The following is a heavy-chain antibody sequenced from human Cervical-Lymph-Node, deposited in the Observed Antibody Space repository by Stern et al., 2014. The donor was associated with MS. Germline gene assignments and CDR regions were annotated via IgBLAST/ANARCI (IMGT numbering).Heavy chain of an antibody. CDR1: GYSISANW. CDR3: ARDYGDYAFDY. CDR2: IYPGDSDT. V-gene: IGHV5-51*01. D-gene: IGHD4-17*01. Sequence: VQLLQSGAEVKKPGESLKLSCTGSGYSISANWHSWARLMPGAGKERMGIIYPGDSDTRYRPSFQGQVTISADKSISTAYLQWSSLKASDTAMYYCARDYGDYAFDYWGQGTLVTVSS. J-gene: IGHJ4*02.